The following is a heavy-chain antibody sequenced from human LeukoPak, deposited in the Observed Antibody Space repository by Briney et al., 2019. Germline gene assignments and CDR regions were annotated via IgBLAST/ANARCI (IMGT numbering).Heavy chain of an antibody. V-gene: IGHV3-7*01. CDR1: GFTFSSYW. J-gene: IGHJ4*02. Sequence: GGSLRLSCAASGFTFSSYWMTWVRQAPGKGLEWVANIKEDGTEKNYVDSVKGRFTIFRDNAKNSLYLQMNSLRPEDTAVYYCTRARYSDYWGQGTLVTVSS. CDR2: IKEDGTEK. D-gene: IGHD1-26*01. CDR3: TRARYSDY.